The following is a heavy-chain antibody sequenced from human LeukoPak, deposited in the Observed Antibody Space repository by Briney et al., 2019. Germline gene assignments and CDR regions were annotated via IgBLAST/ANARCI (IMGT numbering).Heavy chain of an antibody. Sequence: GGSLSLSCTGSGYTFSSYWIGWVRQMPGKGLEWMGIIYPGDSDTRYSPSLQGQVTISVDTSIGTAYLQWSSLKASDTAIYYCARQNDFRLDYWGQGTLVTVSS. CDR2: IYPGDSDT. CDR1: GYTFSSYW. V-gene: IGHV5-51*01. CDR3: ARQNDFRLDY. D-gene: IGHD3-3*01. J-gene: IGHJ4*02.